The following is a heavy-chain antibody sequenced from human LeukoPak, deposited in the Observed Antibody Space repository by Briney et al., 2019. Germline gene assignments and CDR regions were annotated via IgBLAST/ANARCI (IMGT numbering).Heavy chain of an antibody. D-gene: IGHD4-17*01. CDR1: GFTLSSYA. CDR3: AKAPFTMTTVTTGFSY. CDR2: ISGSGGST. Sequence: GGSLRLSCAASGFTLSSYAMRWVSQAPGKGLEWVSAISGSGGSTYYADSVKGRLTISRDNSKNTLYLQMNSLRAEDTAVYYCAKAPFTMTTVTTGFSYWGQGTLVTVSS. J-gene: IGHJ4*02. V-gene: IGHV3-23*01.